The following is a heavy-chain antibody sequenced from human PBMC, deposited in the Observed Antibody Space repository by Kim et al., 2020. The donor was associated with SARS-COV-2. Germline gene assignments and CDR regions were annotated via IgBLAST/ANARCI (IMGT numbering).Heavy chain of an antibody. J-gene: IGHJ3*02. CDR3: ANQYNWNDGGVRTFDI. CDR2: ISSSGSTI. Sequence: GGSLRLSCAASGFTFSDYYMTWIRQAPGKGLEWVSYISSSGSTIYYADSVKGRFTISRDNAKNSLYLQMNSLRAEDTAVYYCANQYNWNDGGVRTFDIWGQGTMVTVSS. V-gene: IGHV3-11*01. D-gene: IGHD1-20*01. CDR1: GFTFSDYY.